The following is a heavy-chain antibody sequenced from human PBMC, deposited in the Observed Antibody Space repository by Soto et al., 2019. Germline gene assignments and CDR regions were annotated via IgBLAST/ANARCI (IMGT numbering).Heavy chain of an antibody. CDR3: ARASAALPSNFDS. J-gene: IGHJ4*02. CDR2: MSSTTNDR. D-gene: IGHD6-25*01. V-gene: IGHV3-21*06. CDR1: GFTFTRYS. Sequence: VGSLRLSCAASGFTFTRYSMNWVRQAPGKGLEWVSSMSSTTNDRYYGDSRKGRFTISRDNPKNSLYLEMNSLRADDTAVYYCARASAALPSNFDSWGQGTLVTVSS.